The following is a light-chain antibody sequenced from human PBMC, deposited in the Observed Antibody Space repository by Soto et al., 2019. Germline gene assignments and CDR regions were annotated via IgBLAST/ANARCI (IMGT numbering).Light chain of an antibody. CDR3: SSYTSSQAYV. CDR2: EVS. Sequence: QSVLTKPASVSGSPGESITISCTGTGSDVGDYDYASWYQHHPGKAPKLMIYEVSNRPSGVSNRFSGSKSGNTASLTISGLQAEDEADYFCSSYTSSQAYVFGTGTKVTVL. V-gene: IGLV2-14*01. CDR1: GSDVGDYDY. J-gene: IGLJ1*01.